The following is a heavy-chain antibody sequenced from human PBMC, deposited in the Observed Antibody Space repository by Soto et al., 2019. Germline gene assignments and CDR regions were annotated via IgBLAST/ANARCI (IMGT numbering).Heavy chain of an antibody. Sequence: GASVKVSCKASGYTCTGYYMHWVLQAPGQGLEWMGWINPNSGGTNYAQKFQGWVTMTRDTSISTAYMELSRLRSDDTAVYYCARAGYCSSTSCYRPYYYYGMDVWGQGTTVTVSS. D-gene: IGHD2-2*02. CDR2: INPNSGGT. J-gene: IGHJ6*02. CDR1: GYTCTGYY. CDR3: ARAGYCSSTSCYRPYYYYGMDV. V-gene: IGHV1-2*04.